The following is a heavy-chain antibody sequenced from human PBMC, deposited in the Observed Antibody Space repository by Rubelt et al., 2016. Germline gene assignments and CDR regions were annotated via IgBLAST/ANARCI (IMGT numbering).Heavy chain of an antibody. J-gene: IGHJ6*02. Sequence: EVQVVESGGGLVQPGGSLRLSCAMSGFTSSRYWMTWIRQAPGKGLEWLASMKEDGSGENYVDSVKGRFTMSRDNAKNSLFLQMNSLRSEDTALYYCARHGAYYYFGMDVWGQGTTVTVS. CDR3: ARHGAYYYFGMDV. V-gene: IGHV3-7*03. CDR1: GFTSSRYW. D-gene: IGHD1-26*01. CDR2: MKEDGSGE.